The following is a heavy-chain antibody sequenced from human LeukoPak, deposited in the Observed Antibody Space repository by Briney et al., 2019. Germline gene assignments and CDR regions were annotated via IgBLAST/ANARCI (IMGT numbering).Heavy chain of an antibody. V-gene: IGHV3-48*04. Sequence: GGSLRLSCAASGFTFRNYGMNWVRQAPGKGREWVSYVSSTGTNINYAHSVRGRFTISRDNAKSSLFLQMNNLRLEDRAVYYCARGGAARPDYWGKGTLVTVSS. J-gene: IGHJ4*02. CDR1: GFTFRNYG. D-gene: IGHD6-6*01. CDR3: ARGGAARPDY. CDR2: VSSTGTNI.